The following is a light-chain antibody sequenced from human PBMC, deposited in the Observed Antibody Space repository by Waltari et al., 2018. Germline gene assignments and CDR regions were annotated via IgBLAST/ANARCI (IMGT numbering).Light chain of an antibody. CDR2: DVF. J-gene: IGKJ1*01. CDR3: QQRSLWPRT. V-gene: IGKV3-11*01. CDR1: QDISTD. Sequence: EIVLTQSPVTLSLSPGDTGTLSCRASQDISTDLAWYQHRPGQAPRLLMYDVFNRATGIPPRFSGSGSGTDFTLTISGLEPEDLAVYFCQQRSLWPRTFGPGTKVEI.